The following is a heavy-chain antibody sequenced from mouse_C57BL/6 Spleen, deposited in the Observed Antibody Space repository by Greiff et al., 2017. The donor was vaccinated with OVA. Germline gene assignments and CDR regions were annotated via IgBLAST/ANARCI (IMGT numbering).Heavy chain of an antibody. D-gene: IGHD1-1*01. CDR1: GYTFTSYW. Sequence: QVQLQQPGAELVRPGTSVKLSCKASGYTFTSYWMHWVKQRPGQGLEWIGVIDPSDSYTNYNQKFKGKATLTVDTSSSTAYMQLSSLTSEDSAVYYCARKRNYYGSSRFDYWGQGTTLTVSS. CDR2: IDPSDSYT. J-gene: IGHJ2*01. CDR3: ARKRNYYGSSRFDY. V-gene: IGHV1-59*01.